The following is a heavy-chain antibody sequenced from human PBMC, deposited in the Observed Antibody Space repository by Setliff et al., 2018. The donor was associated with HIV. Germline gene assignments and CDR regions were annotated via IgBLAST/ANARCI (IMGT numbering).Heavy chain of an antibody. CDR2: IYYSGST. CDR1: RGSISSSTYY. V-gene: IGHV4-39*07. J-gene: IGHJ5*02. Sequence: KPSETLSLTCTVSRGSISSSTYYWGWIRQPPGKGLEWIGSIYYSGSTYYNPSLKSRVTISVETSKNQFSLKVKSVTAADTAIYYCARGGDPYRSSWYRWFDPWGQGTLVTAPQ. D-gene: IGHD6-19*01. CDR3: ARGGDPYRSSWYRWFDP.